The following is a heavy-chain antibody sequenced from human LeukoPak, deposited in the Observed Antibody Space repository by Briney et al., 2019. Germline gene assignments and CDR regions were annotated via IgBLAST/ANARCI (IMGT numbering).Heavy chain of an antibody. CDR1: GFTFNSYT. V-gene: IGHV3-21*01. J-gene: IGHJ4*02. CDR2: ISSSSMYI. D-gene: IGHD3-3*01. Sequence: GGSLRLSCAASGFTFNSYTMAWARQSPGKGLEWVASISSSSMYIYYSDSVQGRFTVSRDNAKNSLHLQMDSLTKDDTATYYCARYSDFWSGPGARAYYFDYWGQGTLVTVSS. CDR3: ARYSDFWSGPGARAYYFDY.